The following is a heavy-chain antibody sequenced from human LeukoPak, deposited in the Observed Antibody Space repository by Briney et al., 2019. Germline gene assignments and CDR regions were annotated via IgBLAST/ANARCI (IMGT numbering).Heavy chain of an antibody. V-gene: IGHV4-34*01. CDR2: INHSGST. CDR1: GGSFSGYY. Sequence: SETLSLTCAVYGGSFSGYYWSWIRQPPGKGLEWIGEINHSGSTNYNPSLKSRVTISVDTSKNQFSLKLSSVTAADTAVYYCARRGSVRYYYYYMDVWGKGTTVTVSS. CDR3: ARRGSVRYYYYYMDV. D-gene: IGHD6-25*01. J-gene: IGHJ6*03.